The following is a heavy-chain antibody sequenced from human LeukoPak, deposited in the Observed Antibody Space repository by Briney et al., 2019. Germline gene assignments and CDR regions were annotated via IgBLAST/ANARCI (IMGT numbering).Heavy chain of an antibody. CDR2: ISSSYI. CDR1: GFTFRSYS. V-gene: IGHV3-21*01. Sequence: PGGSLRLSCAASGFTFRSYSMNWIRQAPGKGLEWVSSISSSYIYYADSVKGRFTISRDNAKNSLYLQMNSLRAEDTAVYYCAVEPGYYYDSSTSFDYWGQGTLVTVSS. D-gene: IGHD3-22*01. J-gene: IGHJ4*02. CDR3: AVEPGYYYDSSTSFDY.